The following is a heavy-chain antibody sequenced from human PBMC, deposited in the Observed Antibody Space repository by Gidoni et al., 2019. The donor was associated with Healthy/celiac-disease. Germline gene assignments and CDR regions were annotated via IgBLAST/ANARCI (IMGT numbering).Heavy chain of an antibody. J-gene: IGHJ4*02. CDR2: IVSSSSYI. CDR1: GFTFSSYS. D-gene: IGHD3-16*01. CDR3: ARDGGGRDY. V-gene: IGHV3-21*01. Sequence: EVQLVESGGGLVKPGGSLSLSCAASGFTFSSYSMNWVRQAPGKGLEWVSAIVSSSSYIYYADSVKGRFTISRNNAKNSLYLKMNSLGAEDTAVYYCARDGGGRDYWGQGTLVTVSS.